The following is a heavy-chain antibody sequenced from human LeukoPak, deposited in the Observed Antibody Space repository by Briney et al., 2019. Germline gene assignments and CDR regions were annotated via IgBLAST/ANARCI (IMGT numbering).Heavy chain of an antibody. D-gene: IGHD2-21*02. V-gene: IGHV3-33*01. CDR3: ARDTTLVTLYYFDS. CDR1: GFNLRTYG. J-gene: IGHJ4*02. Sequence: GALRLSCAASGFNLRTYGMHWVRQAPGKGLEWVALSWYDGSTKYHADSVKGRFSISRDNSKNTVYLQMDGLRAEDTAVYYCARDTTLVTLYYFDSWGQGTLVTVSS. CDR2: SWYDGSTK.